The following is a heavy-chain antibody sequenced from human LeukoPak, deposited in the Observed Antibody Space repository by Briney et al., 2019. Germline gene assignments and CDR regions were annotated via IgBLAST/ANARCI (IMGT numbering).Heavy chain of an antibody. CDR3: ARVGCRGGSCSSRGDYYYGMDV. V-gene: IGHV3-21*01. D-gene: IGHD2-15*01. CDR1: GFTFSSNC. Sequence: PAESLRLSCAVSGFTFSSNCMSWVRRPPGKGLEWVASISSSGSYIFSPDLVKGRFTISRDNTKNALFLQMTSLRGEDTAVYYCARVGCRGGSCSSRGDYYYGMDVWGQGTTVTVSS. CDR2: ISSSGSYI. J-gene: IGHJ6*02.